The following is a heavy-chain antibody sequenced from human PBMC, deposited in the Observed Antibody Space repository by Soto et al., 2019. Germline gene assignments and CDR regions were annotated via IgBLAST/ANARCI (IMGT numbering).Heavy chain of an antibody. CDR3: ARAVAPYLGTWFDP. D-gene: IGHD3-16*01. CDR1: GGSISSGNSYA. Sequence: QLQLQESGSGLVKPSQTLSLTCAVSGGSISSGNSYAWSWIRQPPGKGLEWIGSISHTGRTSYNPSLKGRVTMSVDKSKNQFSLKLSSATAADMAVYYCARAVAPYLGTWFDPWGQGRLVIVSS. J-gene: IGHJ5*02. CDR2: ISHTGRT. V-gene: IGHV4-30-2*01.